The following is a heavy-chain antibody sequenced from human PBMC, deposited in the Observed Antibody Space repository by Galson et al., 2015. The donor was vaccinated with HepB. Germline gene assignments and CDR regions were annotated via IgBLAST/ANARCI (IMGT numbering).Heavy chain of an antibody. CDR3: ATAGDYSSGWYQGY. CDR1: GFTVSSTY. CDR2: IYSGGST. Sequence: SLRLSCAASGFTVSSTYMSWVRQAPGKGLEWVSVIYSGGSTYYTDSVKGRFTISRDNSKNTVYLQMNSLRAEDTAVYYCATAGDYSSGWYQGYWGQGTLVTVSS. D-gene: IGHD6-19*01. V-gene: IGHV3-53*01. J-gene: IGHJ4*02.